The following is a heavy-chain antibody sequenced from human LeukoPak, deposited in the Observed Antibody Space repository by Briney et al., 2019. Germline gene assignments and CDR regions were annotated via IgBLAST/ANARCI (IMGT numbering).Heavy chain of an antibody. CDR3: ARVAEDCSSTRCYAGVDY. CDR1: GYTFTSYG. D-gene: IGHD2-2*01. V-gene: IGHV1-18*01. J-gene: IGHJ4*02. CDR2: ISGYNGNT. Sequence: ASVKVSCKASGYTFTSYGISWVRQAPGQGLEWMGWISGYNGNTNYAQILQGRVTMTTDTSTSTAYMELRSLRSDDTAVHYCARVAEDCSSTRCYAGVDYWGQGTLVTVSS.